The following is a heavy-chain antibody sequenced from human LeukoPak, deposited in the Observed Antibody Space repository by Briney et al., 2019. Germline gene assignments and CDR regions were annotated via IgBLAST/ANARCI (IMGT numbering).Heavy chain of an antibody. CDR3: ARYGDYDFDC. V-gene: IGHV4-31*03. CDR1: GGSISSGNYY. CDR2: IYYSGST. D-gene: IGHD4-17*01. J-gene: IGHJ4*02. Sequence: SETLSLTCTVSGGSISSGNYYWSWIRQHPGKGLEWIGYIYYSGSTYYNPSLESRVTMSVDTSKNQFSLNLNSVTAADTAVYYCARYGDYDFDCWGQGTLVTVSS.